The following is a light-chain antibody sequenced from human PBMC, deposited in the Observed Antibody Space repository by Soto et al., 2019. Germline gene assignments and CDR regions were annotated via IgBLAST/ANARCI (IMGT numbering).Light chain of an antibody. J-gene: IGKJ5*01. CDR1: QSISTN. CDR2: GAS. Sequence: EIVMTQSPASLSVSPGERATLSCRASQSISTNLAWFQHKPGQAPRLLIYGASTRPTGIPARFSGSGSGTEFTLTINSLQSDDFAVYFCQQYNSWPPITFGQGTRLQIK. CDR3: QQYNSWPPIT. V-gene: IGKV3-15*01.